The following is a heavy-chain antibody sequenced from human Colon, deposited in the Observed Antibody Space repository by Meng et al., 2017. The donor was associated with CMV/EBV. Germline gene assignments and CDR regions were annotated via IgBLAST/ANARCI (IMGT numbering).Heavy chain of an antibody. J-gene: IGHJ4*02. Sequence: SGYPFSSYVISWVRRAPGQGLEWMGWISTYNGNTDYAQKFQGRVTMTTDTLTSTAYMELTSLKSDDTAVFYCARAREVGYSAYDYYDFWGQGTLVTVSS. CDR2: ISTYNGNT. CDR1: GYPFSSYV. V-gene: IGHV1-18*01. CDR3: ARAREVGYSAYDYYDF. D-gene: IGHD5-12*01.